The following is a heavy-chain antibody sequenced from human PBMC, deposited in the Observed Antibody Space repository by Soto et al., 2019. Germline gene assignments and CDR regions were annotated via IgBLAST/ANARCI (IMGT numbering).Heavy chain of an antibody. Sequence: SETLSLTCTVSGGSISSSSYYWGWIRQPPGKGLEWIGSIYYSGSTYYNPSLKSRVTISVDTSKNQFSLKLSSVTAADTAVYYCASHLSYYDSSGYYSRPLGYWGQGTLVTVSS. D-gene: IGHD3-22*01. J-gene: IGHJ4*02. CDR1: GGSISSSSYY. CDR3: ASHLSYYDSSGYYSRPLGY. V-gene: IGHV4-39*01. CDR2: IYYSGST.